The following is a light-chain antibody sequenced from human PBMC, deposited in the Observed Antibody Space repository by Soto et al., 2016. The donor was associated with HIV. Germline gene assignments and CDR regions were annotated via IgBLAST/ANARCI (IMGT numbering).Light chain of an antibody. CDR2: DAT. J-gene: IGKJ4*01. Sequence: DIQMTQSPSSLSASVGDRVTITCQASQDIIKYLNWYQQKPGKGPKVLIYDATTLETGVSPRFSGSGSGTDFTLTITSLQPEDIGTYYCQQYDNLPLTFGGGTKVEIK. CDR3: QQYDNLPLT. V-gene: IGKV1-33*01. CDR1: QDIIKY.